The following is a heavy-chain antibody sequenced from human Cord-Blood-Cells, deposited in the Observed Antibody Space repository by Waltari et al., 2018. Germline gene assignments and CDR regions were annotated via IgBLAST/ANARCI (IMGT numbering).Heavy chain of an antibody. J-gene: IGHJ6*02. V-gene: IGHV1-3*01. Sequence: QVQLGQSGAEVKKPGASVKVSSKASGYPFTRYAMHGVRQSPGQTLEWMGWINAGNGNTKYSQKFQGRVTITRDTSANTAYMELSSLRSVDTAVYYCARRSSSWYYYCYGMDVWGQGTTVTVSS. CDR1: GYPFTRYA. CDR2: INAGNGNT. CDR3: ARRSSSWYYYCYGMDV. D-gene: IGHD6-13*01.